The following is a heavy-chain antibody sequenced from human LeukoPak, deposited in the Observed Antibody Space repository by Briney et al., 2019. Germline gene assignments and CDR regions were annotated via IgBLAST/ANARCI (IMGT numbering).Heavy chain of an antibody. CDR1: GDSMFSRY. CDR2: IYTSGST. V-gene: IGHV4-4*07. D-gene: IGHD3-16*02. Sequence: SETLSLTCSVSGDSMFSRYWSWIRQPPGKGLEWIGRIYTSGSTNYNPSLKSRVTMSVDTSKNQFSLKLSSVTAADTAVYYCARISAKAPWFDPWGQGTLVTVSS. J-gene: IGHJ5*02. CDR3: ARISAKAPWFDP.